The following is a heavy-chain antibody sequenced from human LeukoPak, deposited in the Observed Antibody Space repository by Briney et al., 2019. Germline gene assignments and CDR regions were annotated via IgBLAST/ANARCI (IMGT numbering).Heavy chain of an antibody. CDR2: ISGSGGST. CDR3: AKVTYDFWSGYIDY. CDR1: GFTFSSYA. V-gene: IGHV3-23*01. Sequence: PGGSLRLSCAASGFTFSSYAMSWVRQAPGRGLEWVSAISGSGGSTYYADPVKGRFTISRDNSKNTLYLQMNSLRVEDTAVYYCAKVTYDFWSGYIDYWGQGTLVTVSS. J-gene: IGHJ4*02. D-gene: IGHD3-3*01.